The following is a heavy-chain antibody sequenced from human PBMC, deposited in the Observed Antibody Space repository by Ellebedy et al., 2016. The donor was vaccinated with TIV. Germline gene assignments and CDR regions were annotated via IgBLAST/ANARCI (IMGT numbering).Heavy chain of an antibody. CDR1: GFSFSNYK. V-gene: IGHV3-21*04. CDR3: AKDKDTAMVEGGVFDY. J-gene: IGHJ4*02. Sequence: GESLKISCAASGFSFSNYKMNWVRQSPGKGLEWVSSISSRSSYIFYADSVKGRFTISRDKSKHSLYLQMNSLRTEDTALYHCAKDKDTAMVEGGVFDYWGQGTLVTVSS. D-gene: IGHD5-18*01. CDR2: ISSRSSYI.